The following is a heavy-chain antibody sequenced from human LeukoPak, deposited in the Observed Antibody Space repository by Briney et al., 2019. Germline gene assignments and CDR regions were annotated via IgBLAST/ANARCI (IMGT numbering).Heavy chain of an antibody. CDR3: ARVAVAAAGTDY. CDR1: GFTFSSYS. Sequence: GGSLRLSCAASGFTFSSYSMNWVRQAPGKGLEWVSSISSNNDYIYYADSVKGRFTISRDNAKNSLFLQMNSLRAEDTAVCYCARVAVAAAGTDYWGQGTLVTVSS. J-gene: IGHJ4*02. CDR2: ISSNNDYI. V-gene: IGHV3-21*01. D-gene: IGHD6-13*01.